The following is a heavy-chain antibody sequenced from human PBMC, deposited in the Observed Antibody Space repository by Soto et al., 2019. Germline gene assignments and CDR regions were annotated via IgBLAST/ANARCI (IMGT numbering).Heavy chain of an antibody. Sequence: QVQLVQSGAEVKKPGSSVKVSCKASGGTFSSYTISWVRQAPGQGLEWMGRIIPILGIANYAQKFQGRVTITADKATSPAYMELSSLRSEDTAVYYCARGFVVRGVNYNWFDPWGQGTLVTVSS. CDR2: IIPILGIA. CDR1: GGTFSSYT. D-gene: IGHD3-10*01. CDR3: ARGFVVRGVNYNWFDP. V-gene: IGHV1-69*02. J-gene: IGHJ5*02.